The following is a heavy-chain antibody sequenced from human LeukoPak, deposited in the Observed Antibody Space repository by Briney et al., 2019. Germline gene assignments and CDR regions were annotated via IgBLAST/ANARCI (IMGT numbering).Heavy chain of an antibody. J-gene: IGHJ4*02. V-gene: IGHV3-30*18. CDR3: AKNSIAVATFDY. CDR2: ISYDGSNK. D-gene: IGHD6-19*01. CDR1: GFTFSSYG. Sequence: GGSLRLSCAASGFTFSSYGMHWVRQAPGKGLEWVAVISYDGSNKYYADSVKGRFTISRDNSKNTLYLQMNSLRAEDTAVYYCAKNSIAVATFDYWGQGTLVTVSS.